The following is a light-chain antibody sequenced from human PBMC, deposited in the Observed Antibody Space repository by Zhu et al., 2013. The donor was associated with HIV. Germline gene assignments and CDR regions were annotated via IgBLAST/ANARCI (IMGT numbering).Light chain of an antibody. CDR2: DVS. Sequence: QSALTQPRSVSGSPGQSVTISCSGTSSDIGGYNYVSWYQQHPGKAPKLMIFDVSKRPSGVPDRFSGSKSGNTASLTISGLQAEDEADYYCCSYAGSYTYVFATGTKVTV. J-gene: IGLJ1*01. CDR3: CSYAGSYTYV. CDR1: SSDIGGYNY. V-gene: IGLV2-11*01.